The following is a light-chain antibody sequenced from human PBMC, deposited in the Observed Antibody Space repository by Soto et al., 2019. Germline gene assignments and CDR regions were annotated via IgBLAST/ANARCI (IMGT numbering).Light chain of an antibody. CDR3: CSYAGSSTYVV. CDR1: SSDVGSYNL. CDR2: EGS. J-gene: IGLJ2*01. V-gene: IGLV2-23*01. Sequence: QSALTQPASVSGSPGQSITISCTGTSSDVGSYNLVSWYQQHPGKAPKLMIYEGSKRHSGVSNRFSGSKSGNTASLTISGLQAEDEADYYCCSYAGSSTYVVFGGGTKRTVL.